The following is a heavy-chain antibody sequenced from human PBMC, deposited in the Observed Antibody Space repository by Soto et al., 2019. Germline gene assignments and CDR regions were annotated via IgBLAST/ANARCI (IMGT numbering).Heavy chain of an antibody. J-gene: IGHJ4*02. V-gene: IGHV3-23*01. CDR1: GFSFTNFA. Sequence: GGSLILSCAASGFSFTNFAMSWVRQAPGKGLEWVAGIGASGDITWYADSVKGRLSISRDNSKNTLYLQLNSLRFEDTAVYYCAKEDVTERGDVYFDEWGTGNLVTV. D-gene: IGHD2-21*02. CDR2: IGASGDIT. CDR3: AKEDVTERGDVYFDE.